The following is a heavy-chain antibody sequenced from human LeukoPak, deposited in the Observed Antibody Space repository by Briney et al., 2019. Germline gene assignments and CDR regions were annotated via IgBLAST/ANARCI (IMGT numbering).Heavy chain of an antibody. V-gene: IGHV4-59*11. J-gene: IGHJ4*02. D-gene: IGHD3-10*01. CDR2: IYYSGST. CDR3: ARDTGSGARGVDY. CDR1: GGSISGHY. Sequence: SETLSLTCTVSGGSISGHYWSWIRQPPGKGLEWIGYIYYSGSTNYNPSLKSRVTISVNTSKNQFSLKLSSVTAADTAVYYCARDTGSGARGVDYWGQGTLVTVSS.